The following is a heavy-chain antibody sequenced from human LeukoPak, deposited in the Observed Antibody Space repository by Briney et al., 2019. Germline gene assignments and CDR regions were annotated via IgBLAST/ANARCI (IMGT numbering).Heavy chain of an antibody. CDR3: ARGPPSGY. V-gene: IGHV4-34*01. CDR2: INHSGST. D-gene: IGHD3-10*01. J-gene: IGHJ4*02. Sequence: SVTLSLTCAVYGGSFSGYYWSWIRQPPGKGLEWIGEINHSGSTNYNLSLKSRVTISVDTSKNQFSLKLSSVTAADTAVYYCARGPPSGYWGQGTLVTVSS. CDR1: GGSFSGYY.